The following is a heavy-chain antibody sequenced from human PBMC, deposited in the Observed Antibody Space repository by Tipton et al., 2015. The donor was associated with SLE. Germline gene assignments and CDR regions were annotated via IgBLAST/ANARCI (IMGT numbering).Heavy chain of an antibody. CDR3: ARIGALWGMDV. CDR1: GFTFSSYG. J-gene: IGHJ6*02. D-gene: IGHD3-10*01. Sequence: SLRLSCAASGFTFSSYGMHWVRQAPGKGLEWVTFIHYDGSNKYYADSVKGRFTISRDNSKNTLYLQMNSLRAEDTAVYYCARIGALWGMDVWGQGTTVTVSS. V-gene: IGHV3-30*02. CDR2: IHYDGSNK.